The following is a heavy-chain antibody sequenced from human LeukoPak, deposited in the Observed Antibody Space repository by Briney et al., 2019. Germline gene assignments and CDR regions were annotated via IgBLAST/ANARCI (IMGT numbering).Heavy chain of an antibody. V-gene: IGHV3-7*01. J-gene: IGHJ4*02. Sequence: PGGSLRLSCAASGVTFSGHGMSWVRQAPGKGLELVANINQGGSDKYYVDSVKGRFTISRDNANNLLYLQMNSLRCDDTAVYYCTRDRSRAEDDWGQGTMVTVSS. CDR2: INQGGSDK. CDR3: TRDRSRAEDD. D-gene: IGHD1-14*01. CDR1: GVTFSGHG.